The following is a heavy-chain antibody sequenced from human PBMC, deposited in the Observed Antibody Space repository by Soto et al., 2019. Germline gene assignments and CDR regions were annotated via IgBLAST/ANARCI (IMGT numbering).Heavy chain of an antibody. D-gene: IGHD2-15*01. CDR1: RFTFSSHV. J-gene: IGHJ3*02. CDR3: ARRYCRGVSCKGNDGFDI. Sequence: QVQLEESGGGVVEPGGALRLSCEVFRFTFSSHVIHWVRQAPGKGLEWVAVMSENGVSIYYSDSVKGRFTISRDNSKNTQYLQMNSLRREDTAMYYCARRYCRGVSCKGNDGFDIWGQGTMVTVSA. CDR2: MSENGVSI. V-gene: IGHV3-30*19.